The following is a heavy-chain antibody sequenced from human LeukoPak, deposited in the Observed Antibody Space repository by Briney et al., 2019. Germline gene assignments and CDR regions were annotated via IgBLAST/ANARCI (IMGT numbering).Heavy chain of an antibody. Sequence: DGSNKYYADSVKGRFTISRDNSKNTLYLQMNSLRAEDTAVYYCARGGVDYWGQGTLVTVSS. CDR3: ARGGVDY. V-gene: IGHV3-30*07. D-gene: IGHD3-10*01. J-gene: IGHJ4*02. CDR2: DGSNK.